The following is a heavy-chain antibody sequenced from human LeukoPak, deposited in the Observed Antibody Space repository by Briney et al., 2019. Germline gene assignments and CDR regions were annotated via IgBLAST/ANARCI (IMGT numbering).Heavy chain of an antibody. CDR3: ASDLGYCSGNSCYSSNY. CDR2: INPNSGGT. CDR1: GYTFTGYY. J-gene: IGHJ4*02. D-gene: IGHD2-15*01. V-gene: IGHV1-2*02. Sequence: ASVKVSCKASGYTFTGYYMHWVRQSPGQGLEWMGWINPNSGGTNYAQKFQVRVTMTRDTSISTAYMELSRLRSDDTAVYYCASDLGYCSGNSCYSSNYWAQGTLLTVSS.